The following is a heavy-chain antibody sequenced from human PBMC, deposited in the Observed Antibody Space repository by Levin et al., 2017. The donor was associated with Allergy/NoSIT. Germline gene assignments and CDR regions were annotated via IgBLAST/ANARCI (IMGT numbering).Heavy chain of an antibody. J-gene: IGHJ4*02. CDR3: TTDPLSAMMFGYNF. CDR1: GFTLSNAW. CDR2: IKSKVDGGTT. D-gene: IGHD3-10*02. V-gene: IGHV3-15*07. Sequence: GGSLRLSCAASGFTLSNAWMHWVRQTPGKGLEWVGRIKSKVDGGTTDFAAPVKGRFTISRDDSKNTLYLQMNSLKTEDTAVYFCTTDPLSAMMFGYNFWGQGNLVTVSS.